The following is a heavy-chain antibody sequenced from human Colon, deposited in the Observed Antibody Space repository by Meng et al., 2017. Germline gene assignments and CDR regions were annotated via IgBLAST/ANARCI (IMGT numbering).Heavy chain of an antibody. CDR3: ARHPRVAPSQNYNFDY. V-gene: IGHV4-59*01. J-gene: IGHJ4*02. Sequence: SETLSLTCTVSGGSMSGSYWSWIRQPPGKGLEWIAYFYDSEDTSYNPSLKSRVTISFDMSRNQFSLRLSSVTAADTAIYYCARHPRVAPSQNYNFDYWGQGSLVTVSS. CDR2: FYDSEDT. D-gene: IGHD1-7*01. CDR1: GGSMSGSY.